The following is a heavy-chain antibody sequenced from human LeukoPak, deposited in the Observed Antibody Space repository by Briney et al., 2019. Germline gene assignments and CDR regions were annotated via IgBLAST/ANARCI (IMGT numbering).Heavy chain of an antibody. V-gene: IGHV3-7*01. CDR3: VRDNSHFDS. J-gene: IGHJ4*02. D-gene: IGHD2/OR15-2a*01. Sequence: GGSLRLSCAASGFMFSGYWMSWVRQAPGKGLGWVATIKYDGSERYYVDSVKGRFTISRDNTRESLYLQMNSPRAEDTAVYYCVRDNSHFDSWGQGGLVTVSS. CDR2: IKYDGSER. CDR1: GFMFSGYW.